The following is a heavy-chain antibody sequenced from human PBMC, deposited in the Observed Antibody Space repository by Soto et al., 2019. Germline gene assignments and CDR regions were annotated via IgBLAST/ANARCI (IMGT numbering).Heavy chain of an antibody. CDR3: ARDLEFRDGNISHLDY. V-gene: IGHV1-69*01. CDR2: IMPIIGTA. D-gene: IGHD3-10*01. J-gene: IGHJ4*02. Sequence: QVQLVQSGAEVKKPGSSVKVSCKASGGTFSSHVFNWVRPAPGQGLEWMGGIMPIIGTANYAQKFQGRVTITADESTSTAYMELRSLRSEDTAVYYCARDLEFRDGNISHLDYWGQGTLVTVSS. CDR1: GGTFSSHV.